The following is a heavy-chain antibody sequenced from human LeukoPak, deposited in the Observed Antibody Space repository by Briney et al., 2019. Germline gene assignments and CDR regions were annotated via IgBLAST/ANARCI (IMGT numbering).Heavy chain of an antibody. J-gene: IGHJ5*02. CDR1: GYTFTSYG. V-gene: IGHV1-18*01. Sequence: ASVKVSCKASGYTFTSYGISWVRQAPGQGLEWMGWISAYNGNTNYAQKLQGRVTMTTDTSTSTAYMELRSLRSDDTAVYYCARDPQYYCDSSGYYTPNWFDPWGQGTLVTVSS. CDR2: ISAYNGNT. CDR3: ARDPQYYCDSSGYYTPNWFDP. D-gene: IGHD3-22*01.